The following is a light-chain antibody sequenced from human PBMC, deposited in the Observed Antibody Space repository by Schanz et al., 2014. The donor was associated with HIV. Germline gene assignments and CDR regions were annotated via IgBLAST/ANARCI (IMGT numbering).Light chain of an antibody. V-gene: IGLV2-14*03. CDR3: SSLAADNTVV. CDR2: DVT. J-gene: IGLJ2*01. Sequence: QSALTQPASVSGSPGQSITISCTGTSSDVGADNSVSWYQQHPGRAPRLLVYDVTYRPSGVSNRFSGSKSGNTASLTVSGLLAEDEGDYYCSSLAADNTVVFGGGTKLTVL. CDR1: SSDVGADNS.